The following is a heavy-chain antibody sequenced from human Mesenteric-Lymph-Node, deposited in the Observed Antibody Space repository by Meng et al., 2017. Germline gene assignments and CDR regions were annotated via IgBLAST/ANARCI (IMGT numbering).Heavy chain of an antibody. Sequence: GESLKISCAASQFTFRDYYMSWIRQAPGKGLEWVSHISSSSDTTYYTDSVKGRFTISRDNADNSLYLQMNSLRAEDTALYYCAKDLRDGYNYGEFDYWGQGTLVTVSS. J-gene: IGHJ4*02. CDR3: AKDLRDGYNYGEFDY. D-gene: IGHD5-24*01. CDR2: ISSSSDTT. CDR1: QFTFRDYY. V-gene: IGHV3-11*01.